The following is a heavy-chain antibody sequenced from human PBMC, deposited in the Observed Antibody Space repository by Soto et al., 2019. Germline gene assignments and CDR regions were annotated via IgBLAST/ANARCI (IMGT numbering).Heavy chain of an antibody. CDR2: IYWNDDK. J-gene: IGHJ4*02. CDR1: GFSLSTSGVG. V-gene: IGHV2-5*01. Sequence: SGPTLVNPTQTLTLTCTFSGFSLSTSGVGVGWIRQPPGKALEWLALIYWNDDKRYSPSLKSRLTITKDTSKNQVVLTMTNMDPVDTATYYCARLESWHSSSWYYFDYWGQGTLVTVS. D-gene: IGHD6-13*01. CDR3: ARLESWHSSSWYYFDY.